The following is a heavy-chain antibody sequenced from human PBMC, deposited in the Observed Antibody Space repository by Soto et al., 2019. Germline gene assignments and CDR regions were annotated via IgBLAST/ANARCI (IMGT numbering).Heavy chain of an antibody. CDR2: ISDSGGST. J-gene: IGHJ4*02. CDR1: GFTFSSYA. Sequence: VQLLESGGGLVQPGGSLRLSCAASGFTFSSYAMSWVRQAPGKGLEWVSGISDSGGSTYYADSVKGRFTISRDNSKNTLYLQMNSLRAEDTAVYYCAKRLRGGGGYFDYWGQGTVVTVSS. CDR3: AKRLRGGGGYFDY. V-gene: IGHV3-23*01. D-gene: IGHD3-10*01.